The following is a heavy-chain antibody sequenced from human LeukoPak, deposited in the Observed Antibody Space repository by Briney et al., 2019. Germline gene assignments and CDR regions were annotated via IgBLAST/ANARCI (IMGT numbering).Heavy chain of an antibody. D-gene: IGHD2-2*01. Sequence: GGSLRLSCAASGFTLRNYAMSWVRQAPGKGLEWVSSIGAGDKYTYYGDSVKGRFTISRDNSKNTLYLQMNSLRAGDTAVYYCARGDCSSPSCHNYYGMDVWGQGTTVTVSS. CDR3: ARGDCSSPSCHNYYGMDV. J-gene: IGHJ6*02. V-gene: IGHV3-23*01. CDR2: IGAGDKYT. CDR1: GFTLRNYA.